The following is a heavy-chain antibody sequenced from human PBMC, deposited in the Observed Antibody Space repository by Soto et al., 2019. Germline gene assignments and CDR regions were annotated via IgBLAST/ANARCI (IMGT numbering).Heavy chain of an antibody. CDR3: AKARVRIAGADSFDH. Sequence: QVQLVESGGGVVQPGRSLRLSCVASGFTFSTSVMHWVRQPPGKGLEWVALISNDGDEKYYGDSVEGRFSISRDNSKNTLYRPMSSLRADDTAVYFCAKARVRIAGADSFDHWGQGTLVTVSS. CDR2: ISNDGDEK. J-gene: IGHJ4*02. V-gene: IGHV3-30*18. D-gene: IGHD1-26*01. CDR1: GFTFSTSV.